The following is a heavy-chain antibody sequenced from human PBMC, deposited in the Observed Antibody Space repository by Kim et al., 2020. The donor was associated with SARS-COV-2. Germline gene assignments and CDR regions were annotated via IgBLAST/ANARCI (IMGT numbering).Heavy chain of an antibody. CDR2: IYYSGST. D-gene: IGHD3-10*01. V-gene: IGHV4-31*03. J-gene: IGHJ3*02. CDR1: GGSISSGGYY. CDR3: ARAARYYYGSGRPRIHAFDI. Sequence: SETLSLTCTVSGGSISSGGYYWSWIRQHPGKGLEWIGYIYYSGSTYYNPSLKSRVTISVDTSKNQFSLKLSSVTAADTAVYYCARAARYYYGSGRPRIHAFDIWGQGTMVTVSS.